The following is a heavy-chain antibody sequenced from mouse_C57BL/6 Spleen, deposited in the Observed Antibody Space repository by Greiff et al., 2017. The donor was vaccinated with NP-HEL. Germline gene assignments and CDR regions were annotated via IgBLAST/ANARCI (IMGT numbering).Heavy chain of an antibody. D-gene: IGHD1-1*01. V-gene: IGHV2-5*01. CDR2: IWRGGST. CDR1: GFSLTSYG. Sequence: VQGVESGPGLVQPSQSLSITCTVSGFSLTSYGVHWVRQSPGKGLEWLGVIWRGGSTDYNAAFMSRLSITKDNSKSQVFFKMNSLQADDTAIYYCAKNGYGSSLYFDYWGQGTTLTVSS. J-gene: IGHJ2*01. CDR3: AKNGYGSSLYFDY.